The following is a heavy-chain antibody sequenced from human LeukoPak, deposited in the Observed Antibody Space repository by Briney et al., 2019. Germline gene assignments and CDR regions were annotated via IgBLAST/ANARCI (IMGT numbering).Heavy chain of an antibody. CDR2: IYYSGST. J-gene: IGHJ4*02. D-gene: IGHD1-20*01. CDR3: ARAEPRYNWNRPGALFY. V-gene: IGHV4-39*01. CDR1: GGSINSNSYY. Sequence: PSETLSLTCTVSGGSINSNSYYWGWIRQPPGKGLEWIGSIYYSGSTYYNPSLKSRVTISVDTSKNQFSLKLSSVTAADTAVYYCARAEPRYNWNRPGALFYWGQGTLVTVSS.